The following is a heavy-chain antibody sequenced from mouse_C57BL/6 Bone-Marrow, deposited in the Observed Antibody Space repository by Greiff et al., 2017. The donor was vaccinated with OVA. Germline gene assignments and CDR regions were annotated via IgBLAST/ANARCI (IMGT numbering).Heavy chain of an antibody. D-gene: IGHD4-1*01. J-gene: IGHJ3*01. Sequence: QVQLQQPGAELVKPGASVKLSCKASGYTFTSYWMQWVKQRPGQGLEWIGEIDPSDSYTNYNQKFKGKATLTVDTSSSTAYMQLSSLTSEDSAVYYCARYWDMFAYWGQGTLVTVSA. CDR2: IDPSDSYT. CDR3: ARYWDMFAY. CDR1: GYTFTSYW. V-gene: IGHV1-50*01.